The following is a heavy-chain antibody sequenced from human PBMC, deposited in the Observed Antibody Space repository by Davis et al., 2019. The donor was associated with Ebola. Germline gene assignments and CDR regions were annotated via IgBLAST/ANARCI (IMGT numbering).Heavy chain of an antibody. CDR1: GGSISSSSYY. CDR2: IYYSGST. Sequence: PSETLSLTCTVSGGSISSSSYYWGWIRQPPGKGLEWIGSIYYSGSTYYNPSLKSRVTISVDTSKNQFSLKLSSVTAADTAVYYCARDIYYDSSGYGRFDPWGQGTLVTVSS. V-gene: IGHV4-39*02. J-gene: IGHJ5*02. D-gene: IGHD3-22*01. CDR3: ARDIYYDSSGYGRFDP.